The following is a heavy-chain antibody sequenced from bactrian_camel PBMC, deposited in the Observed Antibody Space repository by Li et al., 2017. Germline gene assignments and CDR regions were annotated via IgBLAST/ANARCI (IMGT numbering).Heavy chain of an antibody. CDR1: GVTDSNYC. CDR3: TIGRAIVDWSRAE. Sequence: HVQLVESGGGSVQAGGSLRLSCAASGVTDSNYCMGWFRQAPGREREGVAGIDSDGTLDYADSVKGRFTISKDDAKSILYLQMDSLKTDDTAVYFCTIGRAIVDWSRAERGQGTQVTVS. CDR2: IDSDGTL. V-gene: IGHV3S55*01. J-gene: IGHJ4*01. D-gene: IGHD7*01.